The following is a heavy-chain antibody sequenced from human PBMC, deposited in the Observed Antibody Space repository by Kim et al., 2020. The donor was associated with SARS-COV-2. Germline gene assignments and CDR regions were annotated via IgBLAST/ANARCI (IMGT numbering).Heavy chain of an antibody. Sequence: SVKVSCKASGGTFSSYAISWVRQAPGQGLEWMGGIIPIFGTANYAQKFQGRVTITADESTSTAYMELSSLRSEDTAVYYCARGAAAGTGGYFDLWGRGTLVTVSS. CDR1: GGTFSSYA. CDR2: IIPIFGTA. V-gene: IGHV1-69*13. J-gene: IGHJ2*01. CDR3: ARGAAAGTGGYFDL. D-gene: IGHD6-13*01.